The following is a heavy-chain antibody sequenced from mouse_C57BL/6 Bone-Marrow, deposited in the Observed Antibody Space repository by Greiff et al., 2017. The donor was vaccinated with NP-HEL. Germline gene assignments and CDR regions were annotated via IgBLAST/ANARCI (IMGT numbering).Heavy chain of an antibody. V-gene: IGHV1-50*01. J-gene: IGHJ2*01. CDR2: IDPSDSYT. CDR3: ARYYDFYFDY. Sequence: QVQLQQPGAELVKPGASVKLSCKASGYTFTSYWMQWVKQRPGQGLEWIGEIDPSDSYTNYTQKFKGKATLTVDTSSSTAYMQLSSLTSEDSAVYYCARYYDFYFDYWGQGTTLTVSS. CDR1: GYTFTSYW. D-gene: IGHD2-4*01.